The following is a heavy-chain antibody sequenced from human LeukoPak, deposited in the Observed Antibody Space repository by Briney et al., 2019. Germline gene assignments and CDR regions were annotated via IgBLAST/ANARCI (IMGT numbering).Heavy chain of an antibody. CDR1: GFTFSVTW. D-gene: IGHD1-26*01. J-gene: IGHJ3*02. CDR3: TRGAPQADVFDI. V-gene: IGHV3-15*01. Sequence: GESLRLSCAASGFTFSVTWMSWVRQAPGRGLEWVGRFKSKAAGGTTDYAAPVAGRFTISRDDSKNTLYLQMNSLKTEDTAVYYCTRGAPQADVFDIWGQGTMVTVSS. CDR2: FKSKAAGGTT.